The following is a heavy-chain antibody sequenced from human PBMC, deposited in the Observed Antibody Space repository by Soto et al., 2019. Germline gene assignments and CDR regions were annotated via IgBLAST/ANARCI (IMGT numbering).Heavy chain of an antibody. V-gene: IGHV4-31*03. Sequence: QVQLQESGPGLVKPSQTLSLTCTVSGGSISSGGYYWSWIRQHPGKGLEWIGYIYYSGSTYYNPSLKSRVTISVDTSKNQFSLKLSSVTAADTAVYYCARVVGMVRGVIVDYWGQGTLVTVSS. D-gene: IGHD3-10*01. CDR3: ARVVGMVRGVIVDY. CDR2: IYYSGST. CDR1: GGSISSGGYY. J-gene: IGHJ4*02.